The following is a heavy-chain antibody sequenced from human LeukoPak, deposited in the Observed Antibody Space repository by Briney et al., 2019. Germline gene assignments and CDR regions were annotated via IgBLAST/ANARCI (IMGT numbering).Heavy chain of an antibody. Sequence: GGSLRLSCAASGFTFRDYYMTWIRQAPGKELEWVSYISSDVTTVKYADSVKGRFTISRDNAKNSLYLQMNSLRAEDTAVYYCAKDPRHDYSNYYFDYWGQGTLVTVSS. CDR1: GFTFRDYY. CDR2: ISSDVTTV. J-gene: IGHJ4*02. D-gene: IGHD4-4*01. V-gene: IGHV3-11*01. CDR3: AKDPRHDYSNYYFDY.